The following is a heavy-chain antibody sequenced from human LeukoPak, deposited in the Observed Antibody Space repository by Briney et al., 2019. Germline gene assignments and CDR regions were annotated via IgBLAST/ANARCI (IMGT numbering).Heavy chain of an antibody. CDR1: GGSISTYY. V-gene: IGHV4-59*01. J-gene: IGHJ6*02. CDR2: IYYSGST. Sequence: SETLSLTCTVSGGSISTYYGNWIRQAPGKGLEWIGYIYYSGSTNYNPSLKSRVTISVDTSKNQFSLKLSSVTAADTAVYYCAGPYCSGGSCYPRYYYYGMDVWGQGTTVTVSS. D-gene: IGHD2-15*01. CDR3: AGPYCSGGSCYPRYYYYGMDV.